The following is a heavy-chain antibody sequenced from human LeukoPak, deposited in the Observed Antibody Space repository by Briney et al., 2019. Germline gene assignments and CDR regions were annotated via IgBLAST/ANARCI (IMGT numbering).Heavy chain of an antibody. Sequence: GGSLRLSCAASGFXFSSYSINWVRQAPGKGLEWVSSISSSSSSYIYYADSVKGRFTISRDNAKNSLYLQMNSLRAEDTAVYYCARDRSGYTFDDWGQGTLVTVSS. CDR2: ISSSSSSYI. J-gene: IGHJ4*02. CDR1: GFXFSSYS. CDR3: ARDRSGYTFDD. D-gene: IGHD5-18*01. V-gene: IGHV3-21*01.